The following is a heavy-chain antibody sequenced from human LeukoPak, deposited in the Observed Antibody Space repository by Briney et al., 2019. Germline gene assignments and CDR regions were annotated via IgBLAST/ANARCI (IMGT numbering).Heavy chain of an antibody. Sequence: GGSLRLSCAASGFTFSSYSMNWVRQALGKGLEWVSSISSSSSYIYYADSVKGRFTISRDNAKNSLYLQMNSLRAEDTAVYYCASSQRGDYADYYYYYGMDVWGQGTTVTVSS. CDR3: ASSQRGDYADYYYYYGMDV. V-gene: IGHV3-21*01. CDR2: ISSSSSYI. CDR1: GFTFSSYS. J-gene: IGHJ6*02. D-gene: IGHD4-17*01.